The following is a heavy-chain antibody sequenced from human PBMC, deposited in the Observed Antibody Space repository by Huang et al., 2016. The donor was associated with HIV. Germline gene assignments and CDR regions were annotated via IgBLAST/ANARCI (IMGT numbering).Heavy chain of an antibody. V-gene: IGHV3-53*01. Sequence: EVQLVESGGGLIQPGGSLRLSCVAAGFTVRSYSMSWVRQAPGRGLEWVSISYFSGTTHYADSVKGRFSVSRDNSLNILHLQMNSLRAEDTAVFYCARGSGYPALFDLWGQGALVTVSS. J-gene: IGHJ4*02. CDR3: ARGSGYPALFDL. CDR2: SYFSGTT. D-gene: IGHD6-25*01. CDR1: GFTVRSYS.